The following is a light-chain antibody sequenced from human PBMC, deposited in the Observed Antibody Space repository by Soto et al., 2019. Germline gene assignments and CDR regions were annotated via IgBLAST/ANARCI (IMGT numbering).Light chain of an antibody. CDR2: ANI. CDR3: QSYDSSLSLVV. Sequence: QPVLTQPPSVSGAQGQRVTISCTGSSSNIGADSDVHWYQQLPGTAPKLLIYANINRPSGVPDRFSGSKSGTSASLAITGLQAEDEADYYCQSYDSSLSLVVFGGGTQLTVL. V-gene: IGLV1-40*01. J-gene: IGLJ2*01. CDR1: SSNIGADSD.